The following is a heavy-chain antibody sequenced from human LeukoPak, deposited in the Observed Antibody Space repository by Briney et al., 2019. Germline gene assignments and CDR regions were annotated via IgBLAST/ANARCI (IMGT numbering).Heavy chain of an antibody. J-gene: IGHJ3*02. D-gene: IGHD3-10*01. CDR1: GGSISSSAYY. CDR2: IYYSGST. V-gene: IGHV4-31*03. CDR3: ARSGADILLWFGDAFDI. Sequence: PSETLSLTCTVSGGSISSSAYYWSWIRQYPGKGLEWIGYIYYSGSTYYNPSLKNRVTMSVDTSTNHFSLKLSSVTAADTAVYYCARSGADILLWFGDAFDIWGQGTMVTVSS.